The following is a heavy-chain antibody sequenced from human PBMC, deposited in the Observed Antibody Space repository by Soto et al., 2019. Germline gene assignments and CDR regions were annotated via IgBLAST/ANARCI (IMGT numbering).Heavy chain of an antibody. V-gene: IGHV4-59*01. J-gene: IGHJ4*02. CDR3: ARTNYVGDYVDY. CDR1: GGSISSYY. CDR2: IYYSGST. Sequence: SETLSLTCTVSGGSISSYYWSWIRQPPGKGLEWIGYIYYSGSTNYNPSLKSRVTISVDTSKNQFSLKLSSVTAADTAVYYCARTNYVGDYVDYWGQGTLVTVSS. D-gene: IGHD3-16*01.